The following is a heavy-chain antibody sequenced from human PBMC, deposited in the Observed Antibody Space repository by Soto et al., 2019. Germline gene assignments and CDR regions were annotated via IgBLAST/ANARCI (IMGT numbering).Heavy chain of an antibody. J-gene: IGHJ4*02. CDR2: IYYTGST. Sequence: SETLSLTCSVSGVTISNYYWTWIRQPPGKRLEWIAAIYYTGSTTYNPSLRSRVTFSVDTSKNQFSLSLTSVTAADTAVYLCAKVVSGGHLDYWGQGTLVTVSS. CDR3: AKVVSGGHLDY. V-gene: IGHV4-59*01. D-gene: IGHD6-25*01. CDR1: GVTISNYY.